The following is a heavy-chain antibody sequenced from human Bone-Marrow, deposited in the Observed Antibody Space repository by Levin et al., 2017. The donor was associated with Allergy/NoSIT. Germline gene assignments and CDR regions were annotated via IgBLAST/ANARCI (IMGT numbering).Heavy chain of an antibody. CDR3: ASLMVTTWYYYYGMDV. D-gene: IGHD4-11*01. J-gene: IGHJ6*02. CDR2: IIPIFGTA. CDR1: GGTFSSYA. V-gene: IGHV1-69*01. Sequence: GGSLRLSCKASGGTFSSYAISWVRQAPGQGLEWMGGIIPIFGTANYAQKFQGRVTITADESTSTAYMELSSLRSEDTAVYYCASLMVTTWYYYYGMDVWGQGTTVTVSS.